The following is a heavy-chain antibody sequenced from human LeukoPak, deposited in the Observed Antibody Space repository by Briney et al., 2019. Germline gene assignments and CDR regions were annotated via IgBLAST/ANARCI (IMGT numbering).Heavy chain of an antibody. J-gene: IGHJ2*01. CDR1: GGSISSYY. CDR3: ARTYGSSGLGYFDL. CDR2: IYYSGST. D-gene: IGHD6-13*01. Sequence: SETLSLTCTVSGGSISSYYWSWIRQPPGKGLEWIGYIYYSGSTHYSPSLKSRLAISVDTSKNQFSLKLSSVTAADTAVYYCARTYGSSGLGYFDLWGRGTLVTVSS. V-gene: IGHV4-59*01.